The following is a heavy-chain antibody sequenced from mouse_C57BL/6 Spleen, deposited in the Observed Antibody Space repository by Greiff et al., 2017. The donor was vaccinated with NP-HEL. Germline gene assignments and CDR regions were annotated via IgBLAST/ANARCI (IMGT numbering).Heavy chain of an antibody. CDR2: ISSGSSTI. D-gene: IGHD2-3*01. CDR3: ARPNGYYPYYFDY. Sequence: EVQLVESGGGLVKPGGSLKLSCAASGFTFSDYGMHWVRQAPEKGLEWVAYISSGSSTIYYADTVKGRFTISRDNAKNTLFLQMTSLRSEDTAMYYCARPNGYYPYYFDYWGQGTTLTVSS. V-gene: IGHV5-17*01. CDR1: GFTFSDYG. J-gene: IGHJ2*01.